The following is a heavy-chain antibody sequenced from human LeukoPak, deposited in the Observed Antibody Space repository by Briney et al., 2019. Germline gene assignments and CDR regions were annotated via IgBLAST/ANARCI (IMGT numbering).Heavy chain of an antibody. V-gene: IGHV3-48*01. Sequence: PGGSLRLSCAASGFTFSCYSMNWVRQAPGKGLEWVSYITRSSSTLYYADSVKGRFTISRDNAKNSRYLQMNSLRVDDTAVYYCATAGRVAFDIWGQGTMVIVSS. CDR3: ATAGRVAFDI. CDR1: GFTFSCYS. J-gene: IGHJ3*02. CDR2: ITRSSSTL.